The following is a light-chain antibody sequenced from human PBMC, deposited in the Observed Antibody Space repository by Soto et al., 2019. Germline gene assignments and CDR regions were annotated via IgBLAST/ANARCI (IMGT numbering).Light chain of an antibody. CDR1: QSLRTS. CDR3: QPYNDWPPWT. V-gene: IGKV3-15*01. Sequence: ELVMTQSPATRSVSPGETATLSCRASQSLRTSLAWYQHKPGQAPRLLIYGASTRATGVPARFSGSGSGTEFTLTISSLQSEDFATYYCQPYNDWPPWTFGQGTKVDIK. J-gene: IGKJ1*01. CDR2: GAS.